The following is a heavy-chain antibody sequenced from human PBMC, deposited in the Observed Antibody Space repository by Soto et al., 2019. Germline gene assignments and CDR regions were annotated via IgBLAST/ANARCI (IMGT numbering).Heavy chain of an antibody. CDR2: IWYDGSNK. V-gene: IGHV3-33*01. CDR1: RFTFSSYG. CDR3: ARDWGGSSWYYFDY. J-gene: IGHJ4*02. D-gene: IGHD6-13*01. Sequence: QVQLVESGGGVVQPGRSLRLSCAASRFTFSSYGMHWVRQAPGKGLEWVAVIWYDGSNKYYADSVKGRFTISRDNSKNTLYLQMNSLRAEDTAVYYCARDWGGSSWYYFDYWGQGTLVTVSS.